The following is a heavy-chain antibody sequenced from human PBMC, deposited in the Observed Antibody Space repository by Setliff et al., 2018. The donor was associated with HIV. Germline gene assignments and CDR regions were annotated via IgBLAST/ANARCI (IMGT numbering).Heavy chain of an antibody. CDR1: GYTFTSYD. CDR2: ISAYNGNT. Sequence: GASVKVSCKASGYTFTSYDISWVRQAPGQGLEWMGWISAYNGNTNYAQKLQGRVTMTTDTATSTAYMELRSLRSDDTAVYYCARDGQRGQAGGWLADPDAFDIWGQGTMVTVSS. J-gene: IGHJ3*02. V-gene: IGHV1-18*01. D-gene: IGHD6-19*01. CDR3: ARDGQRGQAGGWLADPDAFDI.